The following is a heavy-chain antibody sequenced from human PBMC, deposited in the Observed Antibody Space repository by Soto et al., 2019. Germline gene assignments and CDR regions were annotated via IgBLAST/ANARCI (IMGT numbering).Heavy chain of an antibody. J-gene: IGHJ5*02. D-gene: IGHD1-26*01. CDR1: GGTFSSYA. Sequence: EASVKVSCKASGGTFSSYAINWVRQAPGQGLEWMGIINPSGGSTSYAQKFQGRVTMTRDTSTSTVYMELSSLRSEDTAVYYCARAVGASNWFDPWGQGTLVTVSS. CDR3: ARAVGASNWFDP. V-gene: IGHV1-46*01. CDR2: INPSGGST.